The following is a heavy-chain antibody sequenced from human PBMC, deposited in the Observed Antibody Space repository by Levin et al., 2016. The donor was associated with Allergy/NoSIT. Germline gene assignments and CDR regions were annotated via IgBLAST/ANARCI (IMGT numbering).Heavy chain of an antibody. D-gene: IGHD5-12*01. V-gene: IGHV3-30-3*01. CDR3: ARDRSSGYDYWYFDL. CDR2: ISYDGSNK. J-gene: IGHJ2*01. Sequence: WIRQPPGKGLEWVAVISYDGSNKYYADSVKGRFTISRDNSKNTLYLQMNSLRAEDTAVYYCARDRSSGYDYWYFDLWGRGTLVTVSS.